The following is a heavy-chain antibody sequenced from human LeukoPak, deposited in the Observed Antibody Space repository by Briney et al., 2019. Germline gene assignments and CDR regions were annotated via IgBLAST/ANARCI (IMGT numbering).Heavy chain of an antibody. V-gene: IGHV3-66*01. Sequence: GGSLRLSCAASGFTVSSNYMSWVRQAPGKGLEWVSVIYSGGSTYYADSVKGRFIISRDDSRNMVYLEMSSLRAEDTAVYYCAREGFDPWGQGTLVTVSS. CDR1: GFTVSSNY. J-gene: IGHJ5*02. CDR2: IYSGGST. CDR3: AREGFDP.